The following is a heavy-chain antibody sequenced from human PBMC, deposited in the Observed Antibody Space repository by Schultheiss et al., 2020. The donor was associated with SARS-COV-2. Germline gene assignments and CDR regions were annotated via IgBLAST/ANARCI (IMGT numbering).Heavy chain of an antibody. J-gene: IGHJ4*02. D-gene: IGHD2-21*02. CDR1: GFTFSNAW. V-gene: IGHV3-23*01. CDR3: ARGAYCGGDCSVDY. Sequence: GGSLRLSCAASGFTFSNAWMSWVRQAPGKGLEWVSAISGSGGSTYYADSVKGRFTISRDNSKNTLYLQMNSLRAEDTAVYYCARGAYCGGDCSVDYWGQGTLVTVSS. CDR2: ISGSGGST.